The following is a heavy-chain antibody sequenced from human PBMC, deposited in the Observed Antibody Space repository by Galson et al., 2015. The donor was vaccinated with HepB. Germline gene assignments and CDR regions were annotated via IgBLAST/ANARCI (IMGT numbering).Heavy chain of an antibody. CDR3: ARERGRYCGADCYPYFDY. J-gene: IGHJ4*02. D-gene: IGHD2-21*01. Sequence: SLRLSXXXSAFAXSDYYMSWIRQAPGKGLEXXXYIGISDTTIYYADSVKGRFTISRDNAKNSLYLXMNSLRAEDTAVYYCARERGRYCGADCYPYFDYWGXGTLVTVSS. CDR1: AFAXSDYY. CDR2: IGISDTTI. V-gene: IGHV3-11*01.